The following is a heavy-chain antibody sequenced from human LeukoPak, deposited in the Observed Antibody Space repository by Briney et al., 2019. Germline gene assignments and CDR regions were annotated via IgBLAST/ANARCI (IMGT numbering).Heavy chain of an antibody. CDR3: ARESAGYSYGH. J-gene: IGHJ4*02. V-gene: IGHV3-30-3*01. CDR1: GFTFSSYA. Sequence: PGGSLRLSCAASGFTFSSYAMHWVRRAPGKGLEWVAVISYDGSNKYYADSVKGRFTISRDNSKNTLYLQMNSLRAEDTAVYYCARESAGYSYGHWGQGTLVTVSS. D-gene: IGHD5-18*01. CDR2: ISYDGSNK.